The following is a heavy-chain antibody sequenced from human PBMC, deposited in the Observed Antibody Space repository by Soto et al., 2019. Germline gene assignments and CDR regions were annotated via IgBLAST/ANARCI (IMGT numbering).Heavy chain of an antibody. Sequence: ESLKISCKGSGYSFTSYWIGWVRQMPGKGLEWMGIIYPGDSDTRYSPSFQGQVTISADKSISTAYLQWSSLKASDTAMYYCARLKTSPDRGSGFDYWGQGTLVTVSS. D-gene: IGHD2-8*02. CDR3: ARLKTSPDRGSGFDY. CDR2: IYPGDSDT. CDR1: GYSFTSYW. V-gene: IGHV5-51*01. J-gene: IGHJ4*02.